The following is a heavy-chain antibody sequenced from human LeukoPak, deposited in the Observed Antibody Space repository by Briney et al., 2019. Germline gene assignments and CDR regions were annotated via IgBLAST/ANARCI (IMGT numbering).Heavy chain of an antibody. J-gene: IGHJ3*02. CDR1: GYTFTSYG. CDR3: ARDFRFLEWSSDAFDI. V-gene: IGHV1-18*01. Sequence: ASVKVSCKASGYTFTSYGISWVRQAPGQGLEWMGWISAYNGNTNYAQKLQGRVTMTTDTSTSTAYMELRGLRSDDTAVYYCARDFRFLEWSSDAFDIWGQGTMVTVSS. D-gene: IGHD3-3*01. CDR2: ISAYNGNT.